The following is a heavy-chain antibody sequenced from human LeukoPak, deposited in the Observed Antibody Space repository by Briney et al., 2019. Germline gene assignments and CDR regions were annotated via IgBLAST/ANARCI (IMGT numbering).Heavy chain of an antibody. D-gene: IGHD5-18*01. CDR3: ARRAPYSYEWSTLDY. CDR2: IYYSGST. V-gene: IGHV4-59*08. Sequence: SETLSLTCTVSGSSISSYYWSWIRQPPGKGLEWIGYIYYSGSTNYNPSLKSRVTISVDTSKNQFSLKLSSVTAADTAVYYCARRAPYSYEWSTLDYWGQGTLVTVSS. J-gene: IGHJ4*02. CDR1: GSSISSYY.